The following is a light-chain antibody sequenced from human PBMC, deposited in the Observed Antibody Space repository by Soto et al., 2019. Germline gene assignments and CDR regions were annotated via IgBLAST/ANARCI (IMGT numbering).Light chain of an antibody. V-gene: IGKV3-20*01. CDR1: QSVTSNY. CDR2: GAS. CDR3: QQYDSSPIT. J-gene: IGKJ5*01. Sequence: DILLTQSPGTLSLSPGERATLSCRVSQSVTSNYLAWYSQKPGQAPRLLIYGASSRVTGIPDRFSGSGSGTDFTLTISRLEPEDFAMYYRQQYDSSPITFGQGTRLEIK.